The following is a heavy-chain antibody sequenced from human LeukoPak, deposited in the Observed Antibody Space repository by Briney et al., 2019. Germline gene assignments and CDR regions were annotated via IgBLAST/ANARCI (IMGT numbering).Heavy chain of an antibody. D-gene: IGHD6-19*01. CDR2: ISLSGGTT. J-gene: IGHJ4*02. CDR1: GFTFSNYA. Sequence: GGSLRLSCAASGFTFSNYAMSWVRQAPGEGLEWVSGISLSGGTTYYADSVKGRFTISRDSPKNTLYLQMNSLRAEDTAVYYCAKTVPGTGANFDYWGQGTLVTVSS. V-gene: IGHV3-23*01. CDR3: AKTVPGTGANFDY.